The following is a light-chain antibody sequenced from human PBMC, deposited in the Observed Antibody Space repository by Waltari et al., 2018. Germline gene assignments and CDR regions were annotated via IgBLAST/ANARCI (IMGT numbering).Light chain of an antibody. CDR1: QGIRSS. V-gene: IGKV1-9*01. J-gene: IGKJ4*01. Sequence: DIQLTQSPSFLSASVGDRVTITCRASQGIRSSLTWYQLKPEKAPMLLIYAASTLQAGVPSRFSASGSGTDFTLTISSLQPEDFAIYYCQQFDIYPITFGGGTKVEIK. CDR2: AAS. CDR3: QQFDIYPIT.